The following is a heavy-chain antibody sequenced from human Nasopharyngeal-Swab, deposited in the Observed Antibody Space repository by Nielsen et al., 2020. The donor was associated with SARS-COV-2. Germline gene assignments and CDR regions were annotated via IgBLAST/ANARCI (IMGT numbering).Heavy chain of an antibody. CDR3: ARVAYGDLFDY. CDR1: GFTFSSYG. CDR2: ISYDGSNK. D-gene: IGHD4-17*01. J-gene: IGHJ4*02. V-gene: IGHV3-30*03. Sequence: GESLKISCAASGFTFSSYGMHWVRQAPGKGLEWVAVISYDGSNKYYADSVKGRFTISRDNSKNTLYLQMNSLRAEDTAVYYCARVAYGDLFDYWGQGTLVTVSS.